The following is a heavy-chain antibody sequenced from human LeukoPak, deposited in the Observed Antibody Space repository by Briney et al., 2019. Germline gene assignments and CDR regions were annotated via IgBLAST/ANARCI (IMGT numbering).Heavy chain of an antibody. CDR1: GFTFSSYA. Sequence: GGSLRLSCAASGFTFSSYAMSWVRQAPGKGLEWVSAISGSGGSTYYADSVKGRFTISRDNSKNTLYLQMNSLRAEDTAVYYCAKDTAIYGDCEIPFDYWGQGTLVTVSS. D-gene: IGHD4-17*01. J-gene: IGHJ4*02. CDR2: ISGSGGST. CDR3: AKDTAIYGDCEIPFDY. V-gene: IGHV3-23*01.